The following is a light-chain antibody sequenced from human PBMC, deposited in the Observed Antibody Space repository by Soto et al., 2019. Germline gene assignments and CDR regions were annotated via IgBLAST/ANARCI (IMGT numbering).Light chain of an antibody. CDR3: QQYGSSSWT. CDR1: QSVSGY. J-gene: IGKJ1*01. Sequence: EIVLTQSPVTLSLYPGERATLSCRASQSVSGYLAWYQQKPGQAPRLLIYGASSRATGIPDRFSGSGSGTDFTLTISRLEPEDFAVYYCQQYGSSSWTFGQGTKVDI. V-gene: IGKV3-20*01. CDR2: GAS.